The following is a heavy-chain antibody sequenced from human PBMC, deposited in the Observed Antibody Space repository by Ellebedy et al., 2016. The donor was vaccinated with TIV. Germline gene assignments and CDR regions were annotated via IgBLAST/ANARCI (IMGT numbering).Heavy chain of an antibody. CDR2: LSGGGSTV. CDR1: GFTFSQYY. Sequence: GESLKISCTASGFTFSQYYMTWIRQAPGKGLECISYLSGGGSTVYDADSVKGRFTMSRDNARNSVFLQMNSLRADDTAVYFCARVKRRITMLRGGFYMDVWGKGTTVTVSS. CDR3: ARVKRRITMLRGGFYMDV. V-gene: IGHV3-11*01. D-gene: IGHD3-10*01. J-gene: IGHJ6*03.